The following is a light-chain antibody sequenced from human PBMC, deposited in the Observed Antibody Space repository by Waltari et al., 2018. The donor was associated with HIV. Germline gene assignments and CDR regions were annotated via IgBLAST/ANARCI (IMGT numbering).Light chain of an antibody. CDR2: KDS. CDR3: QSGGITGTLGV. CDR1: ALPRQF. V-gene: IGLV3-25*03. J-gene: IGLJ2*01. Sequence: SYELAQPPSVSVSPGQTARLTCSGDALPRQFVYWYQQKPGQAPIVVIYKDSERPSGLPERFSGFSSGTTGTLTISAVHAEDEADYYCQSGGITGTLGVFGGGTRLTV.